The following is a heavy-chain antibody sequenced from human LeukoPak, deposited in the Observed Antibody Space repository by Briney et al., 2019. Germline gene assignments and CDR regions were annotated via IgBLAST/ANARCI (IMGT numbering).Heavy chain of an antibody. V-gene: IGHV3-30*04. CDR2: ISYDGSSK. CDR1: GFTFSSYT. Sequence: QAGGSLRLSCAASGFTFSSYTMHWVRQAPGKGLEWVAVISYDGSSKYDADSVKGRFTISRDNSKNTLYLQMNSLRAEDTAVYYCARGTTMTTPGDYWGQGTLVTASS. CDR3: ARGTTMTTPGDY. D-gene: IGHD4-17*01. J-gene: IGHJ4*02.